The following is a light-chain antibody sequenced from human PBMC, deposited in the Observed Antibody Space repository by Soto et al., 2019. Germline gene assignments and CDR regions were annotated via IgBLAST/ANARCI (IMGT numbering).Light chain of an antibody. CDR2: DVR. CDR1: SSDVGGYDF. V-gene: IGLV2-11*01. Sequence: QSVLTQPRSVSGSPGQSVTISCTGTSSDVGGYDFVSWYQQHPGKAPKLMIYDVRERPSEVPDRFSGSKSGNTASLTISGLQPEDEADYYCSSYAGTYPWVFGGGTKVTVL. J-gene: IGLJ3*02. CDR3: SSYAGTYPWV.